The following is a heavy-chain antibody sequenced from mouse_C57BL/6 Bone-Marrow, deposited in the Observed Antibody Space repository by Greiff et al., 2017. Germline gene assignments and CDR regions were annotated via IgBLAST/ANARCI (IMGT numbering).Heavy chain of an antibody. J-gene: IGHJ2*01. CDR3: TRDYYYGTDYFDY. V-gene: IGHV1-15*01. CDR1: GYTFTDYE. Sequence: VKLVESGAELVRPGASVTLSCKASGYTFTDYEMHWVKQTPVHGLEWIGAIDPETGGTAYNQKFKGKAILTADKSSSTAYMELRSLTSEDSAVYYCTRDYYYGTDYFDYWGQGTTLTVSS. D-gene: IGHD1-1*01. CDR2: IDPETGGT.